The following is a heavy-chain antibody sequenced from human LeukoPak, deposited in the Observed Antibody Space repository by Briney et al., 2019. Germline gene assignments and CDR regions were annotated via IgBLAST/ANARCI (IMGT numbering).Heavy chain of an antibody. CDR2: INAGNGNT. CDR3: ARSYSGYDSGIEY. CDR1: GYTFTSYG. J-gene: IGHJ4*02. V-gene: IGHV1-3*01. D-gene: IGHD5-12*01. Sequence: ASVKVSCKASGYTFTSYGISWVRQAPGQRLEWMGWINAGNGNTKYSQKFQGRVSITRDTSATTAYMELSSLRSEDTAVYYCARSYSGYDSGIEYWGQGTLVTVSS.